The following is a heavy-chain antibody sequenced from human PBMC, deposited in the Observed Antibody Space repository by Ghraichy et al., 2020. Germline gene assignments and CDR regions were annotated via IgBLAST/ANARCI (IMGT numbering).Heavy chain of an antibody. Sequence: SETLSLTCAVSGYSISSSNWWGWIRQPPGKGLEWIGYIYYSGSTYYNPSLKSRVTMSVDTSKNQFSLKLSSVTAVDTAVYYCARNPNSGWSPAMFFDYWGQGTLVTVSS. CDR2: IYYSGST. CDR3: ARNPNSGWSPAMFFDY. D-gene: IGHD6-19*01. J-gene: IGHJ4*02. CDR1: GYSISSSNW. V-gene: IGHV4-28*01.